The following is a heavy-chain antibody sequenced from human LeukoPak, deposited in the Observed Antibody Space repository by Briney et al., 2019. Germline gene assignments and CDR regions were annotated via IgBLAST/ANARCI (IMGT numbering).Heavy chain of an antibody. V-gene: IGHV5-51*01. CDR1: GYSFTSYW. CDR2: IYPGDSDT. D-gene: IGHD6-19*01. Sequence: GESLKISCKGSGYSFTSYWIGWVRQTSGKGLEWMGIIYPGDSDTTYSPSFQGQVTISADKSISTAYLQWSSLKASDTAMYYCARHRYSSGWDAFDIWGQGTMVTVSS. J-gene: IGHJ3*02. CDR3: ARHRYSSGWDAFDI.